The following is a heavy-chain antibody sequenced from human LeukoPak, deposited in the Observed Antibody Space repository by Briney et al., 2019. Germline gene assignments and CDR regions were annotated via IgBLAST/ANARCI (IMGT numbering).Heavy chain of an antibody. V-gene: IGHV1-2*02. J-gene: IGHJ4*02. CDR1: GYTFTSYD. D-gene: IGHD3-22*01. CDR3: ARGHYYSDITFPLHY. CDR2: LNPSSGDT. Sequence: ASVKVSCKASGYTFTSYDINWVRQAPGQGLEWMGWLNPSSGDTKYAQKFQGRVTVTRDTSITTAYMGLSRLTSDDTAVYFCARGHYYSDITFPLHYWGQGTLVTVSS.